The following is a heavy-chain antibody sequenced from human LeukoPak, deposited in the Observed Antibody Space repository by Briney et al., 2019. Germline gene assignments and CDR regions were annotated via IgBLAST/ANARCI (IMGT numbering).Heavy chain of an antibody. J-gene: IGHJ4*02. CDR2: IKKDGSER. CDR3: ARDWMEKHFDC. Sequence: GGSLRLSCAASGFTFSGHWMTWVRQAPGKGLEWVAKIKKDGSERYYVDSVKGRFTISRDNAKNSLYLQMNSLRAEGTGVYYCARDWMEKHFDCWGQGTLVTVSS. CDR1: GFTFSGHW. V-gene: IGHV3-7*04. D-gene: IGHD2-2*03.